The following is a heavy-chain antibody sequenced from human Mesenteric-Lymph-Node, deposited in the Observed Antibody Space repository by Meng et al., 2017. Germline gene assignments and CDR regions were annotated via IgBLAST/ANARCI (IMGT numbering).Heavy chain of an antibody. CDR1: GYSFTSYW. V-gene: IGHV5-51*01. D-gene: IGHD4-17*01. CDR3: ARHQSTAVTTSYDVFNI. Sequence: KVSCKGSGYSFTSYWIGWVRQMPGKGLEWMGIINPGDSTTRYRPSFQGQVTISADKSIDTAYLQWSSLKASDTAMYYCARHQSTAVTTSYDVFNIWGQGTMVTVSS. J-gene: IGHJ3*02. CDR2: INPGDSTT.